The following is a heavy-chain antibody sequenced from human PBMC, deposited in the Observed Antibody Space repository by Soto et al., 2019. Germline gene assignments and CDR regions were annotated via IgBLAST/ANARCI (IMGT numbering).Heavy chain of an antibody. Sequence: QVQLVQSGAEVKKPGSSVKVSCKASGGTFSSYAISWVRQAPGQGLEWMGGIIPIFGTANYAQKFQGRVTITADESTSTAYMERSSLRSEDTAVYYCAVQGGELLKTTSYGMGVWGQGPTGTVSS. CDR3: AVQGGELLKTTSYGMGV. CDR1: GGTFSSYA. J-gene: IGHJ6*02. CDR2: IIPIFGTA. D-gene: IGHD1-26*01. V-gene: IGHV1-69*12.